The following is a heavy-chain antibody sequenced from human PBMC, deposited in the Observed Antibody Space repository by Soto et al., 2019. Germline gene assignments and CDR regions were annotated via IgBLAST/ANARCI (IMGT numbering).Heavy chain of an antibody. Sequence: LGGSLKIFCKGSGYSFTSYWIGWVRQMPGKGLEWMGIIYPGDSDTRYSPSFQGQVTISADKSISTAYLQWSSLKASDTAMYYCQRHGRSRYNALDNWGQGTMVT. CDR3: QRHGRSRYNALDN. J-gene: IGHJ3*02. V-gene: IGHV5-51*01. CDR2: IYPGDSDT. D-gene: IGHD5-12*01. CDR1: GYSFTSYW.